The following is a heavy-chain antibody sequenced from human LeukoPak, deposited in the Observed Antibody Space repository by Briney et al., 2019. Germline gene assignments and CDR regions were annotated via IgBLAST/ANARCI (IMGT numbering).Heavy chain of an antibody. CDR1: GYTLTELS. CDR2: FDPEDGET. V-gene: IGHV1-24*01. CDR3: ATSLPAAGINWFDP. Sequence: GASVKVSCKVSGYTLTELSMHWVRQAPGKELEWMGGFDPEDGETIYAQKFQGRVTMTEDTSTDTAYMELSSLRSEDTAVYYCATSLPAAGINWFDPWGQGTLVTVSS. J-gene: IGHJ5*02. D-gene: IGHD2-2*01.